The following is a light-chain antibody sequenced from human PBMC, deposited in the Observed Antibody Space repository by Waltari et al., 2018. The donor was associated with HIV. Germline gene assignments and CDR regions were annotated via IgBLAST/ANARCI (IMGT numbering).Light chain of an antibody. CDR3: ATWDESLSGVL. Sequence: QSVLTPPPSPSGTPGQTVTISCSGTTSNIGSNFVYWYQQLPGTAPTLLIYGDDQRPSGVPDRFSVSKSGTSASLAISGLLSEDEAEYYCATWDESLSGVLFGGGTKLTVL. V-gene: IGLV1-47*01. J-gene: IGLJ3*02. CDR2: GDD. CDR1: TSNIGSNF.